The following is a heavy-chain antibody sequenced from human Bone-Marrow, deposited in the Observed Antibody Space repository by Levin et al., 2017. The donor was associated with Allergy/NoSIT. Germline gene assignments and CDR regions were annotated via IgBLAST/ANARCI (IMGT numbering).Heavy chain of an antibody. Sequence: PGGSLRLSCAASGFTFSSYSMNWVRQAPGKGLEWVSYISSSSSTIYYADSVKGRFTISRDNAKNSLYLQMNSLRAEDTAVYYCARDRLDSSGWDLDYWGQGTLVTVSS. CDR2: ISSSSSTI. CDR1: GFTFSSYS. CDR3: ARDRLDSSGWDLDY. J-gene: IGHJ4*02. D-gene: IGHD6-19*01. V-gene: IGHV3-48*01.